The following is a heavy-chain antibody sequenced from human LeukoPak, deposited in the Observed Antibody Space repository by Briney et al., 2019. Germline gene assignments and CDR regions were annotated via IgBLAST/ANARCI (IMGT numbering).Heavy chain of an antibody. D-gene: IGHD6-19*01. CDR3: ARDPYAPPSSDLQRFDS. J-gene: IGHJ5*01. Sequence: ASVKVSCKASGYIFTNYAINWTRQAPGQGLEWMGWITTSTGNPTYAQGFTGRFVFSSDTSVSTAYLQISSLRAEDTAVYYCARDPYAPPSSDLQRFDSWGQGTLVTVSS. CDR1: GYIFTNYA. V-gene: IGHV7-4-1*02. CDR2: ITTSTGNP.